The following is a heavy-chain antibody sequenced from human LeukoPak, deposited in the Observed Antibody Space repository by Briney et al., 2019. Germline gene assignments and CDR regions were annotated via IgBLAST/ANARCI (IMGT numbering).Heavy chain of an antibody. CDR1: GASITSYS. J-gene: IGHJ6*02. D-gene: IGHD6-6*01. V-gene: IGHV4-4*08. Sequence: SETLSLTCTVSGASITSYSWSWIRQPPGRALEWIGHMYTSGSTNYNPSLKSRVTISVDTSKNQFSLNLPSVTAADAAVYYCARRAGGDSSFEGMDVWGQGTTVTVSS. CDR3: ARRAGGDSSFEGMDV. CDR2: MYTSGST.